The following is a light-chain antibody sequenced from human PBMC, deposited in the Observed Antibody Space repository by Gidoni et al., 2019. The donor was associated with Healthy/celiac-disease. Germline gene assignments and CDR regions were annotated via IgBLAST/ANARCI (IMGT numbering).Light chain of an antibody. V-gene: IGKV1-39*01. CDR2: AAC. Sequence: IQLTHSPSSLSASVGDRVTIPCRASQSISSHLNRYQQKPGKAPKLLIYAACSLQSGVPSRVSGSGSGTDFTITISRLQHEDFATYYCQQSYSTPYTFGQGTKLEIK. CDR3: QQSYSTPYT. CDR1: QSISSH. J-gene: IGKJ2*01.